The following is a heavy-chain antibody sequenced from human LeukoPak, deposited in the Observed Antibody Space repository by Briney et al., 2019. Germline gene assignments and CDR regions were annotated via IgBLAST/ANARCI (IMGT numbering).Heavy chain of an antibody. D-gene: IGHD4-17*01. V-gene: IGHV3-23*01. Sequence: PGGSLRLSCAASGFTFSSYAMSWVRQAPGKGLEWVSAVSTTGGNTYYADSVKGRFTISRDNSKNTLYLQMNTLRDEDTAVYYCARGSYGDYDYWGQGTLVTVSS. J-gene: IGHJ4*02. CDR1: GFTFSSYA. CDR2: VSTTGGNT. CDR3: ARGSYGDYDY.